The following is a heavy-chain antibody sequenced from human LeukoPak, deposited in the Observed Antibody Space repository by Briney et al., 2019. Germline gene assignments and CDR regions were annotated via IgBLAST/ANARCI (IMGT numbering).Heavy chain of an antibody. J-gene: IGHJ4*02. CDR2: IRDSSSST. V-gene: IGHV3-11*04. CDR3: ARGGHYYDILTGYGY. CDR1: GFTFYDYY. Sequence: AGGSLRLSCVASGFTFYDYYMSWIRQAPGKGLEWVSYIRDSSSSTYYADSVKGRFTISRDNAKNSLFLQMNSLRAEDTAVYYCARGGHYYDILTGYGYWGQGTLVTVSS. D-gene: IGHD3-9*01.